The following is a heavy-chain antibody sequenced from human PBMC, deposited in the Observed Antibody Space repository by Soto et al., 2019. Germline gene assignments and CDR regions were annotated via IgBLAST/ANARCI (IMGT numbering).Heavy chain of an antibody. J-gene: IGHJ6*02. CDR1: GYTFTGYY. CDR2: INPNSGGT. V-gene: IGHV1-2*02. D-gene: IGHD1-1*01. Sequence: SVKVSCKASGYTFTGYYMHWVRQAPGQGLEWMGWINPNSGGTNYAQKFQGRVTMTRDTSISTAYMELSRLRSDDTAVYYCAREIYGNRGHYYYYYGMDVWGQGTTVTVSS. CDR3: AREIYGNRGHYYYYYGMDV.